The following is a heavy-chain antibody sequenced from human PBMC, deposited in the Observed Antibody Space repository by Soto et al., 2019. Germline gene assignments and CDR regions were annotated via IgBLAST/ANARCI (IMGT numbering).Heavy chain of an antibody. V-gene: IGHV3-48*02. CDR3: ARLPKASLVPA. CDR2: ISSSGDNI. J-gene: IGHJ4*02. D-gene: IGHD2-21*02. Sequence: VGSLRLSCVCSVFSFSDHSMNCVRRAPGKGLQWVSYISSSGDNIHYADSVKGRFTVSRDNAKNTLFLRMNSLRDDDTAMYYCARLPKASLVPAWGQATLVTVSS. CDR1: VFSFSDHS.